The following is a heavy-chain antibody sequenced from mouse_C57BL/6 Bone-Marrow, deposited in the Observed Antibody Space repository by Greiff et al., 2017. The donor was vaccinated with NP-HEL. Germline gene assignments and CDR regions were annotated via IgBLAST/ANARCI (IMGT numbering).Heavy chain of an antibody. CDR1: GYTFTSYW. D-gene: IGHD2-4*01. Sequence: QVQLQQPGAELVKPGASVKLSCKASGYTFTSYWMHWVKQRPGRGLEWIGRIDPKSGGTKYNEKLKSKATLTVDKTSSTAYMQLSSLTSEDSAVYYGARYYDYFSYWYFDVWGTGTTVTVSS. CDR2: IDPKSGGT. CDR3: ARYYDYFSYWYFDV. J-gene: IGHJ1*03. V-gene: IGHV1-72*01.